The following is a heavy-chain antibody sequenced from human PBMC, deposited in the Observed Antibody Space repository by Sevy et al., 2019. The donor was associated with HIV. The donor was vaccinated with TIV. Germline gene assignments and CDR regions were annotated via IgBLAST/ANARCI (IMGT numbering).Heavy chain of an antibody. V-gene: IGHV3-11*01. CDR3: ARESTVVLPAANSHYYYGMDV. D-gene: IGHD2-2*01. J-gene: IGHJ6*02. CDR2: ISSSGSTI. CDR1: GFTFSDYY. Sequence: GGCLRLSCAASGFTFSDYYMSCIRQAPGKGLEWVSYISSSGSTIYYADSVKGRFTISRDNAKNSLYLQMNSLRAEDTAVYYCARESTVVLPAANSHYYYGMDVWGQGTSVSVSS.